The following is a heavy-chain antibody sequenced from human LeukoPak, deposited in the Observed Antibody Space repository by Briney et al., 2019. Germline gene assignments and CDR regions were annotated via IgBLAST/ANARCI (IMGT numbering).Heavy chain of an antibody. CDR2: ISSSSSTI. CDR3: ARVGIVGARDAFDI. V-gene: IGHV3-48*04. CDR1: GFTFSSYS. Sequence: GSLRLSCAASGFTFSSYSMNWVRQAPGKGLEWVSYISSSSSTIYYADSVKGRFTISRDNAKNSLYLQMNSLRAEDTAVYYCARVGIVGARDAFDIWGQGTMVTVSS. D-gene: IGHD1-26*01. J-gene: IGHJ3*02.